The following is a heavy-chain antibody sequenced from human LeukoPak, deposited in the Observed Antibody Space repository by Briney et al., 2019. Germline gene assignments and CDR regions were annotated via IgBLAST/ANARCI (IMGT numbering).Heavy chain of an antibody. CDR1: GFTFTNYG. CDR2: ISYDESSK. Sequence: GGALRLSCAASGFTFTNYGMHLVRQAPGKGLEGVTFISYDESSKYYADSVKGRFTISRDNSKYPLYLQMNSLRVEDTGVYYCASGPWSSPRDYWGRGSLVSVSS. D-gene: IGHD1-26*01. V-gene: IGHV3-30*02. J-gene: IGHJ4*02. CDR3: ASGPWSSPRDY.